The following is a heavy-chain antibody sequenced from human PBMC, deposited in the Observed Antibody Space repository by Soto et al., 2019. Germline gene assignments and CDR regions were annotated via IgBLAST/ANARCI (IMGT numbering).Heavy chain of an antibody. J-gene: IGHJ5*02. Sequence: PGESLKISCKGSGYSFTSHWIGWVRQMPGKGLEWMGIIYPGDSDTRYNPSFQGQVTISVDKSTSTAYLEWNSLKASDTAIYYCARPESPTRSNDYDYPFDLWGQGTLVTVSS. CDR3: ARPESPTRSNDYDYPFDL. V-gene: IGHV5-51*01. D-gene: IGHD3-22*01. CDR1: GYSFTSHW. CDR2: IYPGDSDT.